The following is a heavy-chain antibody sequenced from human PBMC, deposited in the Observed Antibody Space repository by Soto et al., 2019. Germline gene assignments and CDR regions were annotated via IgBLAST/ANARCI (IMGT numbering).Heavy chain of an antibody. J-gene: IGHJ2*01. Sequence: GGSLRLSCAASGFTFSSYAMSWVRQAPGKGLEWVSAISGSGGSTYYADSVKGRFTISRDNSKDTLYVQMDSLRAEDTAVYYCAKGIASKTRPLGKYFDLWGRGTLVTVSS. CDR1: GFTFSSYA. V-gene: IGHV3-23*01. D-gene: IGHD6-13*01. CDR3: AKGIASKTRPLGKYFDL. CDR2: ISGSGGST.